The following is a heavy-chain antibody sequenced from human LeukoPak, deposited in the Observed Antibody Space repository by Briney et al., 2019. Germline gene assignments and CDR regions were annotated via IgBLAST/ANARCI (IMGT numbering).Heavy chain of an antibody. Sequence: GGSLRLSCAASGFTFSSYWMSWVRQAPGKGLEWVSSISSSSSYIYYADSVKGRFTISRDNAKNSLYLQMNSLRAEDTAVYYCARDSSYYYYYMDVWGKGTTVTVSS. J-gene: IGHJ6*03. CDR2: ISSSSSYI. V-gene: IGHV3-21*01. CDR1: GFTFSSYW. CDR3: ARDSSYYYYYMDV.